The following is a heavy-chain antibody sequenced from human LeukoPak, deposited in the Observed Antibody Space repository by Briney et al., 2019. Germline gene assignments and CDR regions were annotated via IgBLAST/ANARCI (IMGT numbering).Heavy chain of an antibody. Sequence: PSETLSLTCTVSGGSISSYYWSWIRQPPGKGLEWIGYIYYSGSTNYNPSLKSRVTISVDTSKNQFSLKLSSVTAADTAVYYCARVGGYCSSTSCYFGWFDPWGQGTLVTVSS. V-gene: IGHV4-59*01. CDR1: GGSISSYY. D-gene: IGHD2-2*01. CDR3: ARVGGYCSSTSCYFGWFDP. CDR2: IYYSGST. J-gene: IGHJ5*02.